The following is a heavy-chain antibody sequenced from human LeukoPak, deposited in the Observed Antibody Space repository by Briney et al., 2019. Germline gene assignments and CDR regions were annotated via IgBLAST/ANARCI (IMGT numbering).Heavy chain of an antibody. CDR2: INHSGST. V-gene: IGHV4-34*01. CDR1: GGSFSGYY. CDR3: ARGGPGYSSGWYLDY. D-gene: IGHD6-19*01. J-gene: IGHJ4*02. Sequence: SETLSLTCAVYGGSFSGYYWSWIRQPPGKGLEWIGEINHSGSTNYNPSLKSRVTISVDTSKNQFSLKLSSVTAADTAVYYCARGGPGYSSGWYLDYWGQGTLVTVSS.